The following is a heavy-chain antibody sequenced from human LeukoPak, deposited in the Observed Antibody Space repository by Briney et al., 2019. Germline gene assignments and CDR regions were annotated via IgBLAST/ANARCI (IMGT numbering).Heavy chain of an antibody. J-gene: IGHJ4*02. CDR3: ARMNYVSSGWGAPFDY. D-gene: IGHD1-7*01. CDR2: IRSSGTST. Sequence: GGSLRLSCAASGFTFSSFSMNWVRQAPGKGLEWVSYIRSSGTSTDYTGSVKGRFTISRDNAKNSLYLQMYSLRAEDTAVYYCARMNYVSSGWGAPFDYWGQGTLVTVSS. V-gene: IGHV3-48*04. CDR1: GFTFSSFS.